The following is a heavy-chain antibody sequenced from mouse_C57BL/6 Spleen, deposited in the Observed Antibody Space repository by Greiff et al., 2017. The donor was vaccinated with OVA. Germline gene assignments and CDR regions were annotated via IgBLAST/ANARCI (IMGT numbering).Heavy chain of an antibody. V-gene: IGHV5-17*01. CDR1: GFTFSDYG. CDR2: ISSGSSTI. D-gene: IGHD1-3*01. CDR3: ARGSSAWFAY. J-gene: IGHJ3*01. Sequence: DVMLVESGGGLVKPGGSLKLSCAASGFTFSDYGMHWVRQAPEKGLEWVAYISSGSSTIYYADTVKGRFTISRDNAKNTLFLQMTSLRSEDTAMYYCARGSSAWFAYWGQGTLVTVSA.